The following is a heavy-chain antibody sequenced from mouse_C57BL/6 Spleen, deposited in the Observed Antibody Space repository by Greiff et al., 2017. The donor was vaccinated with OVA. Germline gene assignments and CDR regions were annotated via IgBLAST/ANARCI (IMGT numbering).Heavy chain of an antibody. CDR1: GYTFTDYN. D-gene: IGHD2-10*01. V-gene: IGHV1-18*01. J-gene: IGHJ2*01. CDR3: ARLPSYGDYFDY. CDR2: INPNNGGT. Sequence: EVQLQESGPELVKPGASVKIPCKASGYTFTDYNMDWVKQSHGKSLEWIGDINPNNGGTIYNQKFKGKATLTVDKSSSTAYMELRSLTSEDTAVYYCARLPSYGDYFDYWGQGTTLTVSS.